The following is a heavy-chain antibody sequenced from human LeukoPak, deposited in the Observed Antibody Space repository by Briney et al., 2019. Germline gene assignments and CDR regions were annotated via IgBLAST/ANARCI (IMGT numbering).Heavy chain of an antibody. CDR2: ISAYNGNT. CDR1: GYTFTSYG. J-gene: IGHJ6*03. V-gene: IGHV1-18*01. Sequence: ASVKVSCKASGYTFTSYGISWVRQAPGQGLEWMGWISAYNGNTNYAQKLQGRVTMTTDTSTSTAYMELRSLRSDDTAVYYCARGTYGDYDVLTMSKYYYYYMDVWGKGTTVTVSS. D-gene: IGHD4-17*01. CDR3: ARGTYGDYDVLTMSKYYYYYMDV.